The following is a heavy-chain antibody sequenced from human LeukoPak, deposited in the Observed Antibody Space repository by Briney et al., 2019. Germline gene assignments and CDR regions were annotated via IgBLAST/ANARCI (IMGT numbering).Heavy chain of an antibody. V-gene: IGHV4-39*01. CDR2: IFRDGAF. CDR1: GDSIRSTAHY. CDR3: ARHRYFYASGTDY. Sequence: SETLSLTCLVSGDSIRSTAHYWGWIRQPPGKGLEWLGRIFRDGAFYYNPSLKSRITMSVDTSNNEFSLRLRSVTAADTAMYYCARHRYFYASGTDYWGQGILVTVSS. D-gene: IGHD3-10*01. J-gene: IGHJ4*02.